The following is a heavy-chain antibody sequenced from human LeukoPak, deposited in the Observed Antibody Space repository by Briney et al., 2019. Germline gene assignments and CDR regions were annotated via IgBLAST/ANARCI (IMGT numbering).Heavy chain of an antibody. CDR2: ISGSGGST. J-gene: IGHJ4*02. CDR1: GFTFSSYA. V-gene: IGHV3-23*01. Sequence: GGSLRLSCAASGFTFSSYAMSWVRQAPGKGLEWVSAISGSGGSTYYADSVKGRFTISRDNSKNTLYLQMNSLRAEDTAVYYCAKSGILGGYCSGGSCYQFDYWGQGTLVTVSS. D-gene: IGHD2-15*01. CDR3: AKSGILGGYCSGGSCYQFDY.